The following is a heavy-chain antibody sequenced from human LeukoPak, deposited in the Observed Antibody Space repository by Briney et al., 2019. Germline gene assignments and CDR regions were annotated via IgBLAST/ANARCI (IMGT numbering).Heavy chain of an antibody. CDR3: AKDDYDSSGYSPLGY. CDR1: GFTFSSYG. J-gene: IGHJ4*02. D-gene: IGHD3-22*01. CDR2: IWYDGSNK. V-gene: IGHV3-33*06. Sequence: GRSLRLSCAASGFTFSSYGMHWVRQAPGKGLEWVAVIWYDGSNKYYADSVKGRFTISRDNSKNTLYLQMNSLRAEDTAVYYCAKDDYDSSGYSPLGYWGQGTLVTVSS.